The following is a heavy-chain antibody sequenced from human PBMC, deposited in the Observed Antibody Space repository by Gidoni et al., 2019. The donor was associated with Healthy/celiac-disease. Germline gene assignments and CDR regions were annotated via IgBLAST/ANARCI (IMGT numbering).Heavy chain of an antibody. Sequence: QVQLVQSGAEVKKPGSSVKVSCKASGGTFSSYAISWVRQAPGQGLEWMGGIIPIFGTANYAQKFQGRVTITADESTSTAYMELRSLRSEDTAVYYCARDRLGVRYDSSGYYLGFDYWGQGTLVTVSS. J-gene: IGHJ4*02. CDR1: GGTFSSYA. D-gene: IGHD3-22*01. CDR3: ARDRLGVRYDSSGYYLGFDY. V-gene: IGHV1-69*12. CDR2: IIPIFGTA.